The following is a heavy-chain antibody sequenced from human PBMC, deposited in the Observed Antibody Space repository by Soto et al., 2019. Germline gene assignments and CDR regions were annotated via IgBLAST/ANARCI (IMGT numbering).Heavy chain of an antibody. CDR3: ARDLLVRAAAGNYYYYYGMEV. Sequence: SETLSLTCTVSGGSISSYYWSWIRQPPGKGLEWIGYIYYSGSTNYNPSLKSRVTISVDTSKNQFSLKLSSVTAADTAVYYCARDLLVRAAAGNYYYYYGMEVWGQGTTVTVSS. D-gene: IGHD6-13*01. CDR2: IYYSGST. V-gene: IGHV4-59*01. CDR1: GGSISSYY. J-gene: IGHJ6*02.